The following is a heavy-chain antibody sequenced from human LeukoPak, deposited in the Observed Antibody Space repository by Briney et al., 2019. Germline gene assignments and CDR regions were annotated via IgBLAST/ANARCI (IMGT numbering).Heavy chain of an antibody. CDR3: ARRFFYGDYDTYYFDY. Sequence: SSETLSLTCTVSDGSISSPDHYWGWIRQPPGKGLEWIGIIYYTGSTYYNLSLKSRVIISVDTSKSQFSLKVKSMTAADTAVYYRARRFFYGDYDTYYFDYWGQGILVTVSS. CDR1: DGSISSPDHY. J-gene: IGHJ4*02. V-gene: IGHV4-39*01. D-gene: IGHD4-17*01. CDR2: IYYTGST.